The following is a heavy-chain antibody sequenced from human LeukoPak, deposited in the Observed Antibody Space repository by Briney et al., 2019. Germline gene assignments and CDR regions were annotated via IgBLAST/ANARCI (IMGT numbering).Heavy chain of an antibody. Sequence: ASVKVSCKASGYTFTSYGISWVRQAPGQGLEWMGIINPSGGSTSYAQKFQGRVTMTRDTSTSTVYMELSSLRSEDTAVYYCAREIHGLDYWGQGTLVTVSS. CDR2: INPSGGST. D-gene: IGHD4-17*01. V-gene: IGHV1-46*01. CDR3: AREIHGLDY. J-gene: IGHJ4*02. CDR1: GYTFTSYG.